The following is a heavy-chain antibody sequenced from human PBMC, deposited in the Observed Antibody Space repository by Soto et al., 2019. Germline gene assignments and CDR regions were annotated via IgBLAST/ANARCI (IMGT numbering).Heavy chain of an antibody. CDR2: IDPSDSYT. CDR3: ASTPIVGATTVDY. CDR1: GYSFTSYW. V-gene: IGHV5-10-1*01. Sequence: GESLKISCKGSGYSFTSYWISWVRQMPGKGLEWMGRIDPSDSYTNYSPSFQGHVTISADKSISTAYLQWSSLKASDTAMYYCASTPIVGATTVDYWGQGTLVTVSS. J-gene: IGHJ4*02. D-gene: IGHD1-26*01.